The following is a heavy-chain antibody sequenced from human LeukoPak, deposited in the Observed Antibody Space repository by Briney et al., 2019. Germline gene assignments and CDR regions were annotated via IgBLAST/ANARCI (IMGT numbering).Heavy chain of an antibody. CDR1: GGSISSSSYY. Sequence: SETLSLTCTVSGGSISSSSYYWGWIRQPPGKGLEWIGEVSRPGSTTYNPSLNSRVTISMDTSKNQFSLKLNSVTAADTAVYYCARGQVFDYWGQGTLVTVSS. J-gene: IGHJ4*02. CDR2: VSRPGST. V-gene: IGHV4-39*07. CDR3: ARGQVFDY.